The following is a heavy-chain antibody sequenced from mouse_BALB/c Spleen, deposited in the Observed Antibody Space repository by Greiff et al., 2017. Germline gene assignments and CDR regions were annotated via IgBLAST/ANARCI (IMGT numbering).Heavy chain of an antibody. CDR3: ARSRLREGWFAY. Sequence: VQLVESAAELARPGASVKMSCKASGYTFTSYTMHWVKQRPGQGLEWIGYINPSSGYTEYNQKFKDKTTLTADKSSSTAYMQLSSLTSEDSAVYYCARSRLREGWFAYWGQGTLVTVSA. V-gene: IGHV1-4*02. J-gene: IGHJ3*01. CDR1: GYTFTSYT. CDR2: INPSSGYT. D-gene: IGHD1-1*01.